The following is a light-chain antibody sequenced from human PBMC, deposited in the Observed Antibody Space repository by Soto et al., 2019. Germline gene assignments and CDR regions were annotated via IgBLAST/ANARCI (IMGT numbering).Light chain of an antibody. CDR2: EVS. V-gene: IGLV2-8*01. CDR3: SSYAGGSNYV. Sequence: ARTQSPSASGSPGQSVTICCTGTSSDVGGYKYVSWYQQHPGKAPKLMIYEVSKRPSGVPDRFSGSKSGNTASLTVSGLQADDEAAYYCSSYAGGSNYVFGTGTKVTVL. CDR1: SSDVGGYKY. J-gene: IGLJ1*01.